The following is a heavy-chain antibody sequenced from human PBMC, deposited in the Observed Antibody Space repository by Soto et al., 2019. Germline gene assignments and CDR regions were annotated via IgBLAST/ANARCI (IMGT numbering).Heavy chain of an antibody. Sequence: ASVKVSCKASGYTFTSYGISWVRQAPGQGLEWMGWISAYNGNTNYAQKLQGRVTMTTYTSTSTAYMELRSLRSDDTAVYYCARDGIVDEPVAGTDAIVYYYYGMDVWGQGTTVTVSS. D-gene: IGHD6-19*01. V-gene: IGHV1-18*01. J-gene: IGHJ6*02. CDR2: ISAYNGNT. CDR3: ARDGIVDEPVAGTDAIVYYYYGMDV. CDR1: GYTFTSYG.